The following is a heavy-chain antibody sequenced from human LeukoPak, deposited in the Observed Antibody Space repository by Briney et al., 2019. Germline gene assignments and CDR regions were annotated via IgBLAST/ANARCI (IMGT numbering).Heavy chain of an antibody. J-gene: IGHJ5*02. CDR1: GFTFDDYG. V-gene: IGHV3-20*04. Sequence: GGSLRPSCAASGFTFDDYGMSWVRQAPGKGLEWVSGINWNGGSTGYADSVKGRFTISRDNAKNSLYLQMNSLRAEDTALYYCASWGAYCSSTSCPSWFDPWGQGTLVTVSS. CDR3: ASWGAYCSSTSCPSWFDP. D-gene: IGHD2-2*01. CDR2: INWNGGST.